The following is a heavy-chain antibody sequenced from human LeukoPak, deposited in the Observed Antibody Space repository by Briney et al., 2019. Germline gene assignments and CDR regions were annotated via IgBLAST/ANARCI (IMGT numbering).Heavy chain of an antibody. Sequence: GGSLRLSCAASGFTFSVYAMSWVRQAPGKGLEWVSVISGSSSHTKDADFVRGRFTIYRDNSRNTLFLQLNSLTAEDTAVYYCAKEHDYTNAAPEWGFDSWGQGSLVIVSS. D-gene: IGHD2-2*02. V-gene: IGHV3-23*01. J-gene: IGHJ4*02. CDR1: GFTFSVYA. CDR3: AKEHDYTNAAPEWGFDS. CDR2: ISGSSSHT.